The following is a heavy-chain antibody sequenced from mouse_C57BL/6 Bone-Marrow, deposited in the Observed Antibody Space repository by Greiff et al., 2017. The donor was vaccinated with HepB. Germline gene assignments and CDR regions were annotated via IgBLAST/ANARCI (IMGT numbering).Heavy chain of an antibody. Sequence: QVQLKESGAELVKPGASVKLSCKASGYTFNSYWMHWVKQRPGRGLEWIGRIHPNSGGTKYNEKFKSKATLTVDKPSSTAYMQLSSLASEDCAVYCCAKEVSHPWFSYWGQGTLVTVSS. CDR3: AKEVSHPWFSY. J-gene: IGHJ3*01. V-gene: IGHV1-72*01. CDR2: IHPNSGGT. D-gene: IGHD2-5*01. CDR1: GYTFNSYW.